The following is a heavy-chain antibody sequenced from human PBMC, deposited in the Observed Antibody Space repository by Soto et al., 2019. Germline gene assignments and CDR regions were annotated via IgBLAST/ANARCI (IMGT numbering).Heavy chain of an antibody. Sequence: SETLSLTCAVYGGSFSGYYWSWIRQPPGKGLEWIGEINHSGSTNYNPSLKSRVTISVDTSKNQFSLKLSFVTAADTAVYYCARGKRGLEHDAFDIWGQGTMVTVSS. CDR3: ARGKRGLEHDAFDI. D-gene: IGHD1-1*01. V-gene: IGHV4-34*01. J-gene: IGHJ3*02. CDR2: INHSGST. CDR1: GGSFSGYY.